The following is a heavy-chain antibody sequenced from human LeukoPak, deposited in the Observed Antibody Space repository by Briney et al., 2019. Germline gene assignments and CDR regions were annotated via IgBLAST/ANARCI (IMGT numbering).Heavy chain of an antibody. D-gene: IGHD3-9*01. CDR3: ARGSTYYDILTGYSPFDY. J-gene: IGHJ4*02. Sequence: GGSLRLSCAASGFTVSSNYMNWVRQAPGKGLEWVSLIYTDGFAYYADSVKGRFTISRDNSKNTLYLQMNSLRAEDTAVYYCARGSTYYDILTGYSPFDYWGQGTLVTVSS. CDR2: IYTDGFA. V-gene: IGHV3-66*01. CDR1: GFTVSSNY.